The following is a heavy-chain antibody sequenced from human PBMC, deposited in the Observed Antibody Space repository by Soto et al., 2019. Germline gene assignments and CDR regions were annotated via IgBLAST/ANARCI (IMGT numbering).Heavy chain of an antibody. D-gene: IGHD1-26*01. V-gene: IGHV3-21*01. J-gene: IGHJ6*02. Sequence: GGSLRLSCAASGFTFSSYSMNWVRQAPGKGLEWVSSISSSSSYIYYADSVKGRFTISRDNAKNSLYLQMNSLRAEDTAVYYCARDDGVGATYYYGMDVWGQGTTVTVSS. CDR3: ARDDGVGATYYYGMDV. CDR2: ISSSSSYI. CDR1: GFTFSSYS.